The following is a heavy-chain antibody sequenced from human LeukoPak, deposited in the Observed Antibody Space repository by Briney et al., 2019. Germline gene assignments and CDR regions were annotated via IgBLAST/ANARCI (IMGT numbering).Heavy chain of an antibody. V-gene: IGHV4-39*01. J-gene: IGHJ6*02. CDR1: GGSITSSPYY. CDR3: ARISGPYYYGTDV. Sequence: SETLSLTCTVSGGSITSSPYYWGWIRQPPGRGLEWIGSFYFGGGTYYNPSLKSRLTISVDTSKNQFSLELTSVTAADTALYYCARISGPYYYGTDVWGQGTTVTVSS. CDR2: FYFGGGT. D-gene: IGHD3-10*01.